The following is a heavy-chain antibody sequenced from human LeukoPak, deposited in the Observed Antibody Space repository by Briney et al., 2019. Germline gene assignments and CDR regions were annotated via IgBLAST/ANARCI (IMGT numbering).Heavy chain of an antibody. D-gene: IGHD2-8*02. V-gene: IGHV3-23*01. CDR1: GFTLGSAA. Sequence: GGSLRLSCVASGFTLGSAAMTWVRQAPGKGLEWVSGISGSDGGTYYADSVKGRFTISRDNSKNTLYLQMNSLRVEDTAIYYCARGRGSGAFDNWGQGTLVIVSS. CDR2: ISGSDGGT. J-gene: IGHJ4*02. CDR3: ARGRGSGAFDN.